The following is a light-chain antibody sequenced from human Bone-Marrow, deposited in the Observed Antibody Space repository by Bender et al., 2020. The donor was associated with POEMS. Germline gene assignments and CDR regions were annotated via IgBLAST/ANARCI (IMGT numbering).Light chain of an antibody. CDR1: SSNIGAHA. J-gene: IGLJ3*02. CDR3: AVWDDSLNGWV. V-gene: IGLV1-44*01. CDR2: SSH. Sequence: QSVLTQPPSASGTPGQRVTISCSGTSSNIGAHAVNWYQHLPGTAPKLLIYSSHRRPSEVPDRFSGSRSGTSASLAISGVQSEDEADYYCAVWDDSLNGWVFGGGTKLTVL.